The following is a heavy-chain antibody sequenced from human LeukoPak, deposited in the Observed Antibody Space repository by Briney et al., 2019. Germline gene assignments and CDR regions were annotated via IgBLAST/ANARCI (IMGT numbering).Heavy chain of an antibody. J-gene: IGHJ6*03. CDR2: ISSSSSYI. V-gene: IGHV3-21*01. CDR1: GFKFSSYS. CDR3: ARDPLSYYYYYYMDV. Sequence: GGSLRLSCAASGFKFSSYSMKWVRQAPGKGLEWVSFISSSSSYIYYADSLKGRFTISRDNAKNTLYLQMNSLRAEDTAVYYCARDPLSYYYYYYMDVWGKGTTVTISS.